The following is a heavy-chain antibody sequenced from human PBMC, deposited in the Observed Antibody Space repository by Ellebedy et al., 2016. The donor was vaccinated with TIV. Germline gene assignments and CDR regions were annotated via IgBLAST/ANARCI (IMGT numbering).Heavy chain of an antibody. V-gene: IGHV4-59*08. CDR2: IYYSGST. CDR3: ARLSHQIPD. CDR1: GGSISSYY. J-gene: IGHJ4*02. Sequence: SETLSLTCTVSGGSISSYYWSWIRQPPGKGLEWIGYIYYSGSTNYNPSLKGRVTMSVDTSKNQFSLKLSSVTAADTAVYYCARLSHQIPDWGQGILVTVSS.